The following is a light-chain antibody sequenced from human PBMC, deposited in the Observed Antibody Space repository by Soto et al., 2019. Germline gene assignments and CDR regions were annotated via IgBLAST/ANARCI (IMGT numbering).Light chain of an antibody. Sequence: DIQITQSPSTLSASVGDRVTITSRASQSINSWLAWYQQKPGKAPQILIYDASTLKNGVPSRFSASGSGTEFTLIISSLQSDDFETYYCQQYTGSSWTFCQGPKV. J-gene: IGKJ1*01. CDR2: DAS. CDR1: QSINSW. CDR3: QQYTGSSWT. V-gene: IGKV1-5*01.